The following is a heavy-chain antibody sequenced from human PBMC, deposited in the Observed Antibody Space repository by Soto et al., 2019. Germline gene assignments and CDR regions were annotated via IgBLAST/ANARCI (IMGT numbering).Heavy chain of an antibody. Sequence: GGSLRLSCAASGFTFSSYWMHWVRQAPGKGLVWVSRINGDGSNTFYADSVKGRFTISRDNANNMVFLQMNSLRAEDTAVYFCARGLRNYYGMDVWGQGTTVTVSS. V-gene: IGHV3-74*01. CDR3: ARGLRNYYGMDV. CDR2: INGDGSNT. J-gene: IGHJ6*02. CDR1: GFTFSSYW.